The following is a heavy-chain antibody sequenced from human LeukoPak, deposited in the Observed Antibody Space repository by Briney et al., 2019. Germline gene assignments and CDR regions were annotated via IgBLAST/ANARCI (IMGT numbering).Heavy chain of an antibody. CDR3: AKLDCSGSSCYQFDC. V-gene: IGHV3-23*01. J-gene: IGHJ4*02. CDR2: ITGSGGST. CDR1: GFTFSNYA. D-gene: IGHD2-15*01. Sequence: GGSLRLSCAASGFTFSNYAMSWVRQAPGKGLEWVSAITGSGGSTFYADSVKGRFTISRDNSKTTLYLQMNSLRAEDTAVYYCAKLDCSGSSCYQFDCWGQGTLVTVSS.